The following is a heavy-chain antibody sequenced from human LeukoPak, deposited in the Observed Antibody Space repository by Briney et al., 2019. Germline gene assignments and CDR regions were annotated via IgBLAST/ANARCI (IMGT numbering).Heavy chain of an antibody. CDR3: AKREFQALLSDRFDP. CDR2: ILYDGSIK. J-gene: IGHJ5*02. CDR1: GFTFSSYG. D-gene: IGHD3-10*01. Sequence: GGSLRLSCAASGFTFSSYGMHGVRQAPGKGLEWVAVILYDGSIKYYADSVKSRFKISRDNSKNTLYLEMNSLRAEDTAVYYCAKREFQALLSDRFDPWGQGTLVTVRS. V-gene: IGHV3-30*18.